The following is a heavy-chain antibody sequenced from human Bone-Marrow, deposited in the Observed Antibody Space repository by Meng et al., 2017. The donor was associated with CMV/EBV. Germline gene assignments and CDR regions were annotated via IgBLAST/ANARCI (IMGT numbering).Heavy chain of an antibody. D-gene: IGHD5-24*01. CDR2: IYYSGRT. CDR3: ARDTRDGYNPNYYYGMDV. Sequence: SETLSLTCAVYGGSFSGYYWSWIRQPPGRGLEWIGYIYYSGRTHYNPSLKSRVTISVDTSKNQFSLKLSSVTAADTAVYYCARDTRDGYNPNYYYGMDVWGQGTTVTVSS. CDR1: GGSFSGYY. V-gene: IGHV4-59*01. J-gene: IGHJ6*02.